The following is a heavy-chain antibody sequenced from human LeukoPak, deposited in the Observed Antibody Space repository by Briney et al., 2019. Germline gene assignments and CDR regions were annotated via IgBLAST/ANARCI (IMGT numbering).Heavy chain of an antibody. CDR3: ARVRGGYYDSSGYSTEPFDY. CDR1: GGSISSYY. CDR2: IYYSGST. V-gene: IGHV4-59*01. J-gene: IGHJ4*02. D-gene: IGHD3-22*01. Sequence: SETLSLTCTVSGGSISSYYWSWIRQPPGKGLEWIGYIYYSGSTNYNPSLKSRVTISVDTSKNQFSLKLSSVTAADTAVYYCARVRGGYYDSSGYSTEPFDYWGQGTLVTVSS.